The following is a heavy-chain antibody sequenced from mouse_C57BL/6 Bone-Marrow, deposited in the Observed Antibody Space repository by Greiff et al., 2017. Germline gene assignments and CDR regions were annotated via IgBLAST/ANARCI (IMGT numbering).Heavy chain of an antibody. CDR3: ARALYYGNYGFAY. V-gene: IGHV1-64*01. CDR1: GYTFTSYW. D-gene: IGHD2-1*01. Sequence: QVQLQQPGAELVKPGASVKLSCKASGYTFTSYWMHWVKQRPGQGLEWIGMIHPNSGSTNYNEKFKSKATLTVDKSSSTAYMQLSSLTSEDSAVYDCARALYYGNYGFAYWGQGTLVTVSA. CDR2: IHPNSGST. J-gene: IGHJ3*01.